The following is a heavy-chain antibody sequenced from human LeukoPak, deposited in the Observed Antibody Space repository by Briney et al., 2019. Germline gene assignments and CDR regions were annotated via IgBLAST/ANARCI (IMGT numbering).Heavy chain of an antibody. CDR3: ARGQFTGYHRN. V-gene: IGHV1-69*04. Sequence: GASVKVSCKASGGTFSSYAISWVRQAPGQGLEWMGRIIPILGIANYAQKFQGRVTITADKSTSTAYMELSSLRSEDTAVYYCARGQFTGYHRNWGQGTLVTVSS. D-gene: IGHD2-15*01. CDR2: IIPILGIA. CDR1: GGTFSSYA. J-gene: IGHJ4*02.